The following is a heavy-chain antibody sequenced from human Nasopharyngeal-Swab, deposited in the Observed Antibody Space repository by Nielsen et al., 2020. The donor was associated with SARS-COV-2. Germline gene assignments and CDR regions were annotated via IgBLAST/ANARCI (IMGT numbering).Heavy chain of an antibody. J-gene: IGHJ6*03. CDR3: AKDGMYYDFWSGYSTVMEAYDYYYMDV. CDR2: LSYGGSNK. D-gene: IGHD3-3*01. Sequence: GRLAAREGLEQGAGLSYGGSNKYYADSVEGRFTITRDNSKNTLYLQVNSLRADDTAVYYCAKDGMYYDFWSGYSTVMEAYDYYYMDVWGKGTTVTVSS. V-gene: IGHV3-30*18.